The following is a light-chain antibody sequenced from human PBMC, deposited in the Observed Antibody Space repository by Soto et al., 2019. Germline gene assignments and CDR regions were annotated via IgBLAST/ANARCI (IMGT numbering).Light chain of an antibody. V-gene: IGKV1-5*01. CDR2: DAS. CDR3: QQYNSYSQT. J-gene: IGKJ1*01. CDR1: QSISSW. Sequence: DIQMTQSPSTLSASVGDRVTITCRASQSISSWLAWYQQKPGKAPKLLIYDASSLESGVPSWFSGSGSGSEFTLTISSLQPDDFATYYCQQYNSYSQTFGQGTEVEIK.